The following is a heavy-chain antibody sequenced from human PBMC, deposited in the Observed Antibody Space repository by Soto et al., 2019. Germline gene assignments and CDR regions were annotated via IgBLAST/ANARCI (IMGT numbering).Heavy chain of an antibody. V-gene: IGHV1-2*02. CDR2: INPKSDDT. D-gene: IGHD4-4*01. Sequence: GASVKVSCKASGYPFSDNQIHWLRRAPGQGLEWMGRINPKSDDTNYAQKFQGRVTMTRDTSIDTAYLELTGLTSDDKATYYCARKHSLDYIRWGLDPWGQGTLVTVS. J-gene: IGHJ5*02. CDR1: GYPFSDNQ. CDR3: ARKHSLDYIRWGLDP.